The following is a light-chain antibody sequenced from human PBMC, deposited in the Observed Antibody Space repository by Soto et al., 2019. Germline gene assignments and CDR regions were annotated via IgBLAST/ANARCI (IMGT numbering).Light chain of an antibody. J-gene: IGKJ1*01. CDR2: KAS. CDR3: QQYSAKWT. V-gene: IGKV1-5*03. Sequence: DIQMTQSPSTVSASVGDRVTITCRASESISSWLAWFQQKPGKAPKLLIQKASILESGVPSRFSGSESETEFTLTISSLQPDDFATYFCQQYSAKWTFGQGTKVEIK. CDR1: ESISSW.